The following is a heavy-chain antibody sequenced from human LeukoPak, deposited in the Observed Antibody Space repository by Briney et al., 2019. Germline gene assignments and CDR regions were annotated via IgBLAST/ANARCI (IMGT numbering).Heavy chain of an antibody. CDR3: ARGRPHGNDY. Sequence: GGSLRLSCAASGFTFSSYGMHCVRQAPGKGLEWVAVISYDGSNKYYADSVKGRFTISRDNSKNTLYLQMNSLRAEDTAVYYCARGRPHGNDYWGQGTLVTVSS. CDR2: ISYDGSNK. J-gene: IGHJ4*02. D-gene: IGHD4-23*01. CDR1: GFTFSSYG. V-gene: IGHV3-30*03.